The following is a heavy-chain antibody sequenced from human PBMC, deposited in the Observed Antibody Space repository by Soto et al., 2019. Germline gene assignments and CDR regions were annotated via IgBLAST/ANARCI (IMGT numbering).Heavy chain of an antibody. V-gene: IGHV4-61*08. CDR2: IYYSGNT. Sequence: SETLSLTCTVSGGSVSSGDYYLSWIRQPPGKGLEWIGHIYYSGNTNYNPSLKSRVIISVDTSNNLFSLKLTSVTAADTAVYYCARIPVDTSIIYWLDPWGQGTLVTVSS. J-gene: IGHJ5*02. CDR3: ARIPVDTSIIYWLDP. D-gene: IGHD5-18*01. CDR1: GGSVSSGDYY.